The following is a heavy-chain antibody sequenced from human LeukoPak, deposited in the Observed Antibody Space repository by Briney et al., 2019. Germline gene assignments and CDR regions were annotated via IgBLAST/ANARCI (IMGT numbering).Heavy chain of an antibody. CDR1: GFTFSSYG. D-gene: IGHD3-16*01. CDR3: GKEGGA. J-gene: IGHJ5*02. V-gene: IGHV3-23*01. CDR2: IGGRGGST. Sequence: GGSLRLSCAGSGFTFSSYGMTWVRQAPGKGPEWVSAIGGRGGSTYYADSLGGRFTISRDNSKDMLYLQMNSLKVEDTATYYCGKEGGAWGQGTKVTVSS.